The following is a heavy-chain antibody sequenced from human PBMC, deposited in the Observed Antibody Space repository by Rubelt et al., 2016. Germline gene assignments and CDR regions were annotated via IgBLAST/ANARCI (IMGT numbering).Heavy chain of an antibody. J-gene: IGHJ5*02. D-gene: IGHD6-6*01. CDR2: SSKGGST. V-gene: IGHV3-64*04. CDR3: ARGRLAARTYYNWFDP. Sequence: SSKGGSTYYADSVKGRFTISRDNSKNTLYLQMNSLRSEDTAVYYCARGRLAARTYYNWFDPWGQGTLVTVSS.